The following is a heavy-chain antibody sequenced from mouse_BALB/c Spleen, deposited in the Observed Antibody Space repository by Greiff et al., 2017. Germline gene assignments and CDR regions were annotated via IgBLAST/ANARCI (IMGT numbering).Heavy chain of an antibody. CDR1: GYIFTDYA. CDR2: ISTYSGNT. V-gene: IGHV1-67*01. J-gene: IGHJ2*01. D-gene: IGHD1-1*01. Sequence: VKLQEPGPELVRPGVSAKISCKGSGYIFTDYAMHWVKQSHAKSLEWIGVISTYSGNTNYNKKFMGKATMTVDNSSSTVYKELARLTSEDSAIYYWARNYGNGKDYFDYRGQGTTLTVAS. CDR3: ARNYGNGKDYFDY.